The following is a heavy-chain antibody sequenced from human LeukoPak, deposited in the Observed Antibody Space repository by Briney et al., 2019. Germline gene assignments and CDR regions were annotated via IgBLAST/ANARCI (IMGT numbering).Heavy chain of an antibody. J-gene: IGHJ4*02. D-gene: IGHD4/OR15-4a*01. Sequence: GGSLRLSCAASGFTFSSYEMNWVRQAPGKGLEWVSYISSSGSTIYYADSVKGRFTISRDNAKNSLYLQMNSLRAEDTAVYYCARDGGLDYDALGYDYWGQGTLVTVSS. CDR2: ISSSGSTI. CDR3: ARDGGLDYDALGYDY. V-gene: IGHV3-48*03. CDR1: GFTFSSYE.